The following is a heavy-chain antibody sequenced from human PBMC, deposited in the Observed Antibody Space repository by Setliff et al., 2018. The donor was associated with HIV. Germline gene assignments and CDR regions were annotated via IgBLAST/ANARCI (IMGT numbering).Heavy chain of an antibody. V-gene: IGHV3-48*03. Sequence: VRLSCAASGFTFSSYEMNWVRQAPGKGLEWVSDISSSGSTIYYADSVKGRFTISRDNAKNSLYLQMNSLRAEDTAVYYCARVFLEWLLYRPDYVMDVWGQGTTVTVSS. CDR3: ARVFLEWLLYRPDYVMDV. D-gene: IGHD3-3*01. CDR2: ISSSGSTI. J-gene: IGHJ6*02. CDR1: GFTFSSYE.